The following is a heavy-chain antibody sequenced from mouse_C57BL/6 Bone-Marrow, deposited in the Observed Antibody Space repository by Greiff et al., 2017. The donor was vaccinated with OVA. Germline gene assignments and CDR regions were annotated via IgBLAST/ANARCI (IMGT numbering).Heavy chain of an antibody. J-gene: IGHJ2*01. CDR1: GYTFTSYW. CDR3: ARHYYGSTYYFDY. Sequence: QVQLKQPGAELVKPGASVKMSCKASGYTFTSYWITWVKQRPGQGLEWIGDIYPGSGSTNYNEKFKSKATLTVDTSSSTAYMQLSSLTSEDSAVYYCARHYYGSTYYFDYWGQGTTLTVSS. V-gene: IGHV1-55*01. D-gene: IGHD1-1*01. CDR2: IYPGSGST.